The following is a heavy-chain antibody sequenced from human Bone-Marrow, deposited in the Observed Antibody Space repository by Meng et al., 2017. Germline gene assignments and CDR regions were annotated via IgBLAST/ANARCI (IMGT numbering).Heavy chain of an antibody. J-gene: IGHJ3*02. D-gene: IGHD3-22*01. CDR1: GGSISSYY. CDR2: IYYSGST. V-gene: IGHV4-59*01. Sequence: SETLSLTCTVSGGSISSYYWSWIRQPPGKGLEWIGYIYYSGSTNYNPSLKSRVTISVDTSTNQFSLKLSSVTAADTAVYYCARSHDSSGYYYTLAFDIWGQGTMVTVSS. CDR3: ARSHDSSGYYYTLAFDI.